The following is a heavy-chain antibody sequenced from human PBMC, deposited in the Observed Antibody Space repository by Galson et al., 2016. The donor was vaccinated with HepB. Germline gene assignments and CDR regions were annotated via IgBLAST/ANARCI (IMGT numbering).Heavy chain of an antibody. V-gene: IGHV5-10-1*01. CDR1: GYSFSNHY. CDR3: ARQTVRYYYGMDV. J-gene: IGHJ6*02. Sequence: QSGAEVKKPGESLRISCTGSGYSFSNHYINWVRQMPGKGLEWMGRIDPSASDTDYSPSFQGHVIISVDKSIGTAHLQWSSLKVTDTAIYYCARQTVRYYYGMDVWGQGTTVSVSS. CDR2: IDPSASDT. D-gene: IGHD4-17*01.